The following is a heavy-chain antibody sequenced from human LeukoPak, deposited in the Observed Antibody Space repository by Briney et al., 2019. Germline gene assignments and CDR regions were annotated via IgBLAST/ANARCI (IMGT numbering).Heavy chain of an antibody. CDR3: ARSLGYCSAGSCFPFDY. CDR1: GFTFSSYW. V-gene: IGHV3-7*05. J-gene: IGHJ4*02. CDR2: IKQDGSDK. D-gene: IGHD2-15*01. Sequence: GGSLRLSCAASGFTFSSYWMSWVRQAPGKGLEWVANIKQDGSDKYYVDSVKGRFTISRDNAKNSLYLQMNSLRAEVTAVYYCARSLGYCSAGSCFPFDYWGQGTLVTVSS.